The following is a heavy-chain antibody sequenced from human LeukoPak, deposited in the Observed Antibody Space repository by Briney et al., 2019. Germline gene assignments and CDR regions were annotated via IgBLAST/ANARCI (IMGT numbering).Heavy chain of an antibody. D-gene: IGHD6-13*01. Sequence: GGSLRLSCAASGFTFSRYNMNWVRQAPGKGLEWVSAISGSGGSTYYADSLKGRFTISRDNSKNTLYLQMNSLRAEDTAVYYCAHPTEYSSSWYGNWFDPWGQGTLVTVSS. CDR2: ISGSGGST. J-gene: IGHJ5*02. CDR3: AHPTEYSSSWYGNWFDP. V-gene: IGHV3-23*01. CDR1: GFTFSRYN.